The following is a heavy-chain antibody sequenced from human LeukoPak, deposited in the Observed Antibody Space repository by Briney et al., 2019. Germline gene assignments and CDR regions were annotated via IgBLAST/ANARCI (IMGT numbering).Heavy chain of an antibody. CDR1: GGTFSSYA. CDR2: IIPILGIA. Sequence: GASVKVSCKASGGTFSSYAISWVRQSPGQGLEWMGRIIPILGIANYAQKFPGRVTITADKSTSTAYMELSSLRSEDTAVYYCARPIVGATTWDLDYWGQGTLVTVSS. J-gene: IGHJ4*02. CDR3: ARPIVGATTWDLDY. D-gene: IGHD1-26*01. V-gene: IGHV1-69*04.